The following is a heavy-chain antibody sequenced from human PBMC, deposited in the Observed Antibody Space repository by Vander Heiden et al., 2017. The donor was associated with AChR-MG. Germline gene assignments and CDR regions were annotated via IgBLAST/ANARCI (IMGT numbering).Heavy chain of an antibody. J-gene: IGHJ6*02. Sequence: EVQLVESGGGLVKPGGSLRLSCAASGFTFSNFCMKWVRQAPGKGLEWVSYIGSRSGYIYYADAVKGRFTISRDNAKNSVYLQMNSMRVDDTAVYYCAREGWRESRNYGMDVWGQGNTVTVSS. CDR2: IGSRSGYI. CDR3: AREGWRESRNYGMDV. D-gene: IGHD3-3*01. CDR1: GFTFSNFC. V-gene: IGHV3-21*02.